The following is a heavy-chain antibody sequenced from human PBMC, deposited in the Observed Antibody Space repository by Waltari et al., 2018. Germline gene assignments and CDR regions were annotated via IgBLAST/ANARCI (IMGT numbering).Heavy chain of an antibody. CDR2: MTSDERTI. CDR3: ARSVEGAFDV. CDR1: GFNFRVYS. Sequence: EVQLVESGGGLVQPGGSRRLSCAASGFNFRVYSMNWVRQAPGKGLEWVSYMTSDERTIDYADSVEGRFTISRDNAKGSVYLQMNSLRAEDTAVYYCARSVEGAFDVWGQGTMVTVSS. V-gene: IGHV3-48*01. J-gene: IGHJ3*01.